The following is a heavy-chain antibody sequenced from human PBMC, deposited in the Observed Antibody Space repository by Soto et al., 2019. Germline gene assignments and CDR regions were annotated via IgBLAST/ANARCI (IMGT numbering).Heavy chain of an antibody. V-gene: IGHV1-69*04. Sequence: QVQLVQSGAEVKKPGSSVKVSCKASGGTFSPYPINWVRQAPGQGLEWMGRIIPFHGVTNYAQKFQARGTITADKSTSTAYMELSGRRFEDTAMYYCTRDWEITVSTWSFGGFWGRGTLVTVSS. D-gene: IGHD3-10*01. CDR1: GGTFSPYP. CDR3: TRDWEITVSTWSFGGF. J-gene: IGHJ4*02. CDR2: IIPFHGVT.